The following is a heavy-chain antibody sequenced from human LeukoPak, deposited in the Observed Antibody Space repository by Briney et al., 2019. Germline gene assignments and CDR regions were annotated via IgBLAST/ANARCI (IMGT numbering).Heavy chain of an antibody. V-gene: IGHV4-59*01. J-gene: IGHJ5*02. CDR2: IYYSGST. D-gene: IGHD6-13*01. CDR1: GGSISSYY. Sequence: SETLSLTCTVSGGSISSYYWSWIRQPPGKGLEWIGYIYYSGSTNYNPSLKSRVTISVDTSKNQFSLKLSSVTAADTAVYYCASYPSSPLRYNWFDPWGQGTLVTASS. CDR3: ASYPSSPLRYNWFDP.